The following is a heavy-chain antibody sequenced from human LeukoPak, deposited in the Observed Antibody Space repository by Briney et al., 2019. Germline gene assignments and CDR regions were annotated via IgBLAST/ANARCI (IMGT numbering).Heavy chain of an antibody. V-gene: IGHV1-8*01. CDR3: ARGRTIAARRVWFDP. CDR2: MNPNSGNT. CDR1: GYTFTSYD. D-gene: IGHD6-6*01. J-gene: IGHJ5*02. Sequence: GASVKVSCKASGYTFTSYDINWVRQATGQGLEWMGWMNPNSGNTGYAQKFQGRVTITRNTSISTAYMELSSLRSEDTAVYYCARGRTIAARRVWFDPWGQGTLVTVSS.